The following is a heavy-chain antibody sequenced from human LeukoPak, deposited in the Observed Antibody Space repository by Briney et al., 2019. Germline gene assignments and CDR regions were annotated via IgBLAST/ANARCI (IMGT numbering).Heavy chain of an antibody. V-gene: IGHV1-8*01. D-gene: IGHD5-18*01. CDR2: MNPNSGNT. J-gene: IGHJ4*02. CDR3: ARGSDIQLWLLNY. Sequence: ASVKVSCKASGYTFTNYDINWVRQATGQGLEWMGWMNPNSGNTGFAQKFQGRVTMTRNTSISTAYMELSSLRSEDTAVYYCARGSDIQLWLLNYWGQGTLVTVSS. CDR1: GYTFTNYD.